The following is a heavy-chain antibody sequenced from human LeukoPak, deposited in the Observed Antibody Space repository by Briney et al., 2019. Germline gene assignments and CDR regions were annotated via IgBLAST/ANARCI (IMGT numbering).Heavy chain of an antibody. CDR3: ARGGAAAGMRTKNY. CDR1: GYTFTGYY. V-gene: IGHV1-2*02. D-gene: IGHD6-13*01. Sequence: ASVKVSCKASGYTFTGYYMHWVRQAPGQGLEWMGWINPNSGGTNYAQKFQGRVTMTRDTSISTAYMELSRLRSDDTAVHYCARGGAAAGMRTKNYWGQGTLVTVSS. J-gene: IGHJ4*02. CDR2: INPNSGGT.